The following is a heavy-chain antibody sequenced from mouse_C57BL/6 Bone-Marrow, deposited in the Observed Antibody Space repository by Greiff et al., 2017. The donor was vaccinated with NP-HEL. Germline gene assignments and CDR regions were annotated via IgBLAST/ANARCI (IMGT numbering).Heavy chain of an antibody. Sequence: EVQLQQSGAELVRPGASVKLSCTASGFNIKDDYMHWVKQRPEQGLEWIGWIDPENGDTEYASKFQGKATITADTSSNTAYLQLSSLTSEDTAVYYSTTNWDPDWGQGTTLTVSS. CDR3: TTNWDPD. D-gene: IGHD4-1*01. J-gene: IGHJ2*01. CDR2: IDPENGDT. V-gene: IGHV14-4*01. CDR1: GFNIKDDY.